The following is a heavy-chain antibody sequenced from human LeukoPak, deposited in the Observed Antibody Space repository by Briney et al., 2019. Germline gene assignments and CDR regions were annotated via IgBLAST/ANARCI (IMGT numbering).Heavy chain of an antibody. Sequence: GASVKVSCKASGYTFTGYYMHWVRQAPGQGLEWMGWINPNSGGTNYAQKLQGRVTMTTDTSTSTAYMELRSLRSDDTAVYYCAVGFTIFGVVHDASDIWGQGTMVTVSS. CDR2: INPNSGGT. J-gene: IGHJ3*02. CDR3: AVGFTIFGVVHDASDI. V-gene: IGHV1-2*02. D-gene: IGHD3-3*01. CDR1: GYTFTGYY.